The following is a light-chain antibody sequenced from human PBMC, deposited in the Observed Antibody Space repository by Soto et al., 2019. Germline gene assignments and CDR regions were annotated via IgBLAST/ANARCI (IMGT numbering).Light chain of an antibody. Sequence: QSVLTQPPSASGTPGQRVTISCSGSSPNIGSNTVNWYQQLPGTAPKLLIYSNSQRPSGVPDRFSGSKSGTSASLAISGLQSEDEADYYCAAWDDSLNGVVFGGGTKVTVL. CDR3: AAWDDSLNGVV. CDR2: SNS. V-gene: IGLV1-44*01. CDR1: SPNIGSNT. J-gene: IGLJ2*01.